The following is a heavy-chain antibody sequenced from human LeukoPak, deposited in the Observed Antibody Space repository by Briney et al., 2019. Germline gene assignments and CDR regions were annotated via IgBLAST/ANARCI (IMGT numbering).Heavy chain of an antibody. CDR3: AVEGAPNWFDP. CDR1: GYTFIDYY. D-gene: IGHD3-16*01. J-gene: IGHJ5*02. CDR2: INPNSGGT. Sequence: ASVKVSCKASGYTFIDYYMHWVRQAPGQGLEWMGWINPNSGGTNYAQNFQGRVTMTRDTSIRTVYMELRSLRSDDTAVYYCAVEGAPNWFDPWGQGTLVTVSS. V-gene: IGHV1-2*02.